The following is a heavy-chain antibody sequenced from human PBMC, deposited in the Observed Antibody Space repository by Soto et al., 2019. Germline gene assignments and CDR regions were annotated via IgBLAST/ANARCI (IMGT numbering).Heavy chain of an antibody. J-gene: IGHJ4*02. CDR3: ARDLAHWSICFED. V-gene: IGHV3-33*01. CDR2: MDYDETNK. CDR1: GISISRHG. D-gene: IGHD2-8*02. Sequence: QVQLVESGGGVVQPGRSLRVSCVASGISISRHGMHWVRQAPGKGLEWVAGMDYDETNKYYADSVKGRFTISRDTSKXXXXXXXXGXXVDDTAVXFXARDLAHWSICFEDRGQGTLVSVSS.